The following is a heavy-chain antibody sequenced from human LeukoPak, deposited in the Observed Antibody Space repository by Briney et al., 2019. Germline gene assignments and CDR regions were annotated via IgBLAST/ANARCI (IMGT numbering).Heavy chain of an antibody. J-gene: IGHJ4*02. CDR2: IYHSGST. Sequence: SETLSLTCAVSGGSISSGGYSWSWIRQPPGKGLEWIGYIYHSGSTYYNPSLKGRVTISLDRSKNQFSLKLDSVTAADTAVYYCATRTTAAGYFDYWGQGTPVTVSS. CDR1: GGSISSGGYS. D-gene: IGHD6-13*01. V-gene: IGHV4-30-2*01. CDR3: ATRTTAAGYFDY.